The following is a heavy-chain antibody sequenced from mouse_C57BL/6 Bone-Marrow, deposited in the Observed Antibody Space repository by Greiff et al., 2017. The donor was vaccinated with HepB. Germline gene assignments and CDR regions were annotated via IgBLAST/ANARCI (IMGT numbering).Heavy chain of an antibody. V-gene: IGHV3-6*01. CDR2: ISYDGSN. CDR3: ARDYGNYDAMDY. J-gene: IGHJ4*01. D-gene: IGHD2-1*01. Sequence: EVKLVESGPGLVKPSQSLSLTCSVTGYSITSGYYWNWIRQFPGNKLEWMGYISYDGSNNYNPSLKNRISITRDTSKNQFFLKLNSVTTEDTATYYCARDYGNYDAMDYWGQGTSVTVSS. CDR1: GYSITSGYY.